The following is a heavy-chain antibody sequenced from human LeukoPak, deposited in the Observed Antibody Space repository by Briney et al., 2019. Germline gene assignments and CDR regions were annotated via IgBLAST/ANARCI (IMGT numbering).Heavy chain of an antibody. CDR2: ISFDGSKK. D-gene: IGHD2-2*01. J-gene: IGHJ4*02. V-gene: IGHV3-30*19. CDR1: GFTFSSYG. CDR3: ARDRGSSANRYPPHY. Sequence: AGGSLRLSCAASGFTFSSYGVHWVRQAPGKGLEWVAVISFDGSKKYYADSVKGRFTISRDNSNSTLYLQMNSLAGEDTAVYYCARDRGSSANRYPPHYWGQGTLVTVSS.